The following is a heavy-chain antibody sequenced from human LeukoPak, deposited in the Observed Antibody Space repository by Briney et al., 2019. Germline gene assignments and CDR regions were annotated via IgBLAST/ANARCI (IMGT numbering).Heavy chain of an antibody. CDR1: GVTSSSYG. CDR2: ISYDGSNK. J-gene: IGHJ3*02. V-gene: IGHV3-30*18. D-gene: IGHD3-9*01. CDR3: AKDGNILTGYYPDDAFDI. Sequence: GGSLRLSSAASGVTSSSYGMHWVRHAPGKGLEWGAVISYDGSNKYYADSVKGRFTISRDNSKNTLYLQMNSLRAEDTAVYYCAKDGNILTGYYPDDAFDIWGQGTMVTVSS.